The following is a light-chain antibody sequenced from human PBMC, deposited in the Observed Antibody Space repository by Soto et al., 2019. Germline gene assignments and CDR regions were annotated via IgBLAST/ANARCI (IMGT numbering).Light chain of an antibody. CDR1: SSDVGGYNH. CDR3: CSYTGISTVV. Sequence: QSALTQPASVSGSPGQSITISCTGTSSDVGGYNHVSWYQHSPGKAPKLILFAVSDRPSGVSHRFSGSKSGNTASLTISGLRAEDEADYYCCSYTGISTVVFGGGTKLTVL. CDR2: AVS. J-gene: IGLJ2*01. V-gene: IGLV2-14*01.